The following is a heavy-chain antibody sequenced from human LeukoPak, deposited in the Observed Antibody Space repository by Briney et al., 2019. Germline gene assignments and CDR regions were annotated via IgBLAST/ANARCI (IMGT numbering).Heavy chain of an antibody. CDR2: IYYSGST. CDR1: GGSISSYY. Sequence: ASETLSLTCTVSGGSISSYYWSWIRQPPGKGLEWIGYIYYSGSTNYNPSLKSRVTISVDTSKNQFSLKLSSVTAADTAVYYCARYSSSWNYYYYMDVWGKGTTVTISS. CDR3: ARYSSSWNYYYYMDV. D-gene: IGHD6-13*01. V-gene: IGHV4-59*01. J-gene: IGHJ6*03.